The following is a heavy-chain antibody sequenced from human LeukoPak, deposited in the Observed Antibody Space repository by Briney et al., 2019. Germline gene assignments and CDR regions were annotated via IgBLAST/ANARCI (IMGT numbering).Heavy chain of an antibody. V-gene: IGHV3-74*01. CDR1: GDSR. D-gene: IGHD3-3*01. CDR3: ARGDGVVMKY. J-gene: IGHJ4*02. Sequence: PGGSLRLSCEGSGDSRMHWVRQVPGQGLVWVSRIKTDGSSRSYADSVKGRFTISSDNAENMLYLQMNSLRAEDTDVYYCARGDGVVMKYWGQGTLVTVSS. CDR2: IKTDGSSR.